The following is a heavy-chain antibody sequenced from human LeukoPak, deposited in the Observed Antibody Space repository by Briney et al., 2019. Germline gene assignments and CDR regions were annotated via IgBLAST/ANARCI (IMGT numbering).Heavy chain of an antibody. D-gene: IGHD3-10*01. V-gene: IGHV3-74*01. CDR1: GFTFSSHW. J-gene: IGHJ1*01. CDR3: TRGGQFYDSGNFHSDLDS. Sequence: GGSLRLSCEASGFTFSSHWMHWVRQAPGKGLFWVSYISFDGSVTSYADSVKGRFTVSRDNSKNMLFLQMDSLRADDTAIYYCTRGGQFYDSGNFHSDLDSWGQGTLVTVS. CDR2: ISFDGSVT.